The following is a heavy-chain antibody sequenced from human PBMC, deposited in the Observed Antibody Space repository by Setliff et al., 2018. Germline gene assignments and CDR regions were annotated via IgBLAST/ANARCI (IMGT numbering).Heavy chain of an antibody. CDR2: VSDNNGNT. CDR1: GYRFSTYG. Sequence: ASVKVSCKASGYRFSTYGISWVRQAPGQGLEWMAWVSDNNGNTNYAKSFQGRVTMTTDTSTSIVYMELRVLRSEDTAVYYCARDVTGSHSGRLDYWGQGTLVTVSS. D-gene: IGHD1-26*01. J-gene: IGHJ4*02. V-gene: IGHV1-18*01. CDR3: ARDVTGSHSGRLDY.